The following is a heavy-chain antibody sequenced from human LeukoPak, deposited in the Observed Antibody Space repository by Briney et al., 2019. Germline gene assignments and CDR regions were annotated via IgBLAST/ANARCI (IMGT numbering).Heavy chain of an antibody. D-gene: IGHD4-17*01. Sequence: PGGSLRLSCAASGFTFSSYAMGWVREAPGEGLEWVSSISGSGGSTYYADSVKGRFTISRDSSKTTLYLQMNSLRAEDTAVYYCAKQRPSVTTYFDYSGQGTLVTVSS. CDR1: GFTFSSYA. CDR3: AKQRPSVTTYFDY. J-gene: IGHJ4*02. V-gene: IGHV3-23*01. CDR2: ISGSGGST.